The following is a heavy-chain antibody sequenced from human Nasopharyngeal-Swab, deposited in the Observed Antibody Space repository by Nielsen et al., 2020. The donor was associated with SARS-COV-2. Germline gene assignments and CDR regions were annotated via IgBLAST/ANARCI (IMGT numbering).Heavy chain of an antibody. CDR3: AKGYFLDY. CDR1: GFTFSSYG. D-gene: IGHD2/OR15-2a*01. J-gene: IGHJ4*02. Sequence: GESLKISCAASGFTFSSYGMHWVRQAPGKGLEWVAVISYDGSNKYYADSVKDRFTISRDNSKNTLYLQMNSLRAEDTAVYYCAKGYFLDYWGQGTLVTVSS. V-gene: IGHV3-30*18. CDR2: ISYDGSNK.